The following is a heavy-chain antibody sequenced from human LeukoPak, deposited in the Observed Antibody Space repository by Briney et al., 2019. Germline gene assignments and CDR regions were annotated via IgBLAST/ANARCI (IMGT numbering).Heavy chain of an antibody. CDR3: ARVGVRVLMVYAKGWFDP. CDR1: GYSISSGYY. D-gene: IGHD2-8*01. Sequence: SETLSLTCTVSGYSISSGYYWGWIRQPPGKGLEWIGSIYHSGSTYYNPSLKSRVTISVDTFKNRFPLKLSSVTAADTAVYYCARVGVRVLMVYAKGWFDPWGQGTLVTVSS. V-gene: IGHV4-38-2*02. CDR2: IYHSGST. J-gene: IGHJ5*02.